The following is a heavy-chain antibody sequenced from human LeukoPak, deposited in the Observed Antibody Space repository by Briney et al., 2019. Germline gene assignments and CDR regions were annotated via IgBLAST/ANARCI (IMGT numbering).Heavy chain of an antibody. V-gene: IGHV3-21*01. CDR2: ISSSSRYI. J-gene: IGHJ6*04. CDR3: ARDGSGSYYILYYYYGMDV. CDR1: GFTFCSYS. Sequence: GGSLTLSCAASGFTFCSYSMIWLRQAPGKGLVGFSSISSSSRYIYYADSVRGRFTISRYNAKASLYLQMNRLRAEHTAVYYCARDGSGSYYILYYYYGMDVWGKGTTVTVSS. D-gene: IGHD3-10*01.